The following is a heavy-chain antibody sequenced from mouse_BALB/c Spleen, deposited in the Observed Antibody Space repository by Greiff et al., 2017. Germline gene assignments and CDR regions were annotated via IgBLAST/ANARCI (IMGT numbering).Heavy chain of an antibody. D-gene: IGHD2-4*01. Sequence: VQVVESGPDLVAPSQSLSITCTVSGFSLTSYGVHWVRQPPGKGLEWLVVIWSDGSTTYNSALKSRLSISKDNSKSQVFLKMNSLQTDDTAMYYCARGMITTGHYAMDYWGQGTSVTVSS. V-gene: IGHV2-6-2*01. CDR2: IWSDGST. CDR1: GFSLTSYG. J-gene: IGHJ4*01. CDR3: ARGMITTGHYAMDY.